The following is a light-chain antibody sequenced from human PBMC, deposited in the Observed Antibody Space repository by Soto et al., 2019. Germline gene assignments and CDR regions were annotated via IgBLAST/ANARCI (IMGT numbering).Light chain of an antibody. J-gene: IGKJ1*01. CDR3: LQDYNYPPT. V-gene: IGKV1-6*01. Sequence: TQITHSPSSLYASVXDRVTIPYRATPWISSYFAWFQQKPGKAPXLLXDAASSLQGGGPSRFSGSGSATDFTRTISSLQPEDFATYYGLQDYNYPPTFGQGTKVDIK. CDR2: AAS. CDR1: PWISSY.